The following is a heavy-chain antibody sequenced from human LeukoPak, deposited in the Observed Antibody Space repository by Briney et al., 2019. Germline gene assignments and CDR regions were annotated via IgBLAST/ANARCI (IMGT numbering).Heavy chain of an antibody. D-gene: IGHD3-3*01. CDR2: ISAYNGNT. J-gene: IGHJ6*03. CDR3: ARDTLYDFWSGTSYYYYMDV. CDR1: GYTFTSYG. Sequence: ASVKVSCKATGYTFTSYGISWVRQAPGQGLEWMGWISAYNGNTNYAQKLQGRVTMTTDTSTSTAYMELRSLRSDDTAVYYCARDTLYDFWSGTSYYYYMDVWGKGTTVTVSS. V-gene: IGHV1-18*01.